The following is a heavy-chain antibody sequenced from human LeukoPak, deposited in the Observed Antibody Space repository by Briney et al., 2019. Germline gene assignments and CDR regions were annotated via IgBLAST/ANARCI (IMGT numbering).Heavy chain of an antibody. J-gene: IGHJ4*02. Sequence: GGSLRLSCAASGSYWMHWVRQAPGKGLVWVSHINSDGSWTSYADSVKGRFTISKDNAKNTVYLQMNNLSAEDTAVYYCVSFYETYWGRGTLVTVSS. CDR2: INSDGSWT. D-gene: IGHD2/OR15-2a*01. V-gene: IGHV3-74*01. CDR3: VSFYETY. CDR1: GSYW.